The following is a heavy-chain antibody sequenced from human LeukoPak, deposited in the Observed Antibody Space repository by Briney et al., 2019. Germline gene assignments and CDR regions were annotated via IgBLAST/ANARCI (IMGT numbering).Heavy chain of an antibody. CDR1: GDSSSNSIYY. Sequence: SETLSLTCTVSGDSSSNSIYYWAWIRQPPGKGLEWIGSIYYSGSTYYNPSLKSRVTISVDTSKNQFSLKLSSVTAADTAVYYCARDSDRRVPAAMLNYWGQGTLVTVSS. J-gene: IGHJ4*02. CDR2: IYYSGST. CDR3: ARDSDRRVPAAMLNY. V-gene: IGHV4-39*07. D-gene: IGHD2-2*01.